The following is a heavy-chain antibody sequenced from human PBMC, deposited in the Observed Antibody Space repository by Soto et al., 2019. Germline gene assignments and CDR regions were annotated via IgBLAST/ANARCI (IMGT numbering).Heavy chain of an antibody. Sequence: SETLSLTCTVSGGSISSSSYYWGWIRQPPGKGLEWIGSIYYSGSTYYNPSLKSRVTISVDTSKNQFSLKLSSVTAADTAVYYCARHGCSGGSCPGELYYYYYMDVWGKGTTVTVSS. CDR2: IYYSGST. D-gene: IGHD2-15*01. J-gene: IGHJ6*03. CDR1: GGSISSSSYY. V-gene: IGHV4-39*01. CDR3: ARHGCSGGSCPGELYYYYYMDV.